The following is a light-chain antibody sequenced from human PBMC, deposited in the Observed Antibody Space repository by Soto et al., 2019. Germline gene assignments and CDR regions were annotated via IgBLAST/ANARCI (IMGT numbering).Light chain of an antibody. CDR1: QDIGSW. V-gene: IGKV3-15*01. Sequence: MTQSPSSVSASVGDIFTITCRVSQDIGSWLAWYHQKPGQPPRLLIYGARSRADGVPARFSGSGTGTDFALTISSLQSEDFGVYYCHQYNNWPPSTFGRGTRLEIK. J-gene: IGKJ5*01. CDR3: HQYNNWPPST. CDR2: GAR.